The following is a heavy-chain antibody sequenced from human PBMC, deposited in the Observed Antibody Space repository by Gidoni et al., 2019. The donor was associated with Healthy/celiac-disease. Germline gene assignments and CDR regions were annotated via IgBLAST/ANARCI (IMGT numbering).Heavy chain of an antibody. CDR3: ARAGSGSYLGYYFDY. J-gene: IGHJ4*02. D-gene: IGHD3-10*01. V-gene: IGHV3-48*01. CDR1: GFPFSSYS. Sequence: EVQLVESGGGLVQPGGSLRLSCAASGFPFSSYSMNWVRQAPGKGLEWVSYISSSSSTIYYADSVKGRFTISRDNAKNSLYLQMNSLRAEDTAVYYCARAGSGSYLGYYFDYWGQGTLVTVSS. CDR2: ISSSSSTI.